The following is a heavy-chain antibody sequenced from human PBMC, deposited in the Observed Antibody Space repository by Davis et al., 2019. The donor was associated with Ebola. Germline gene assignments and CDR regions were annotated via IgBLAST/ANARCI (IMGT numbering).Heavy chain of an antibody. Sequence: SETLSLTCTVSGGSISSGDYYWSWIRQPPGKGLEWIGYIYYSGSTNYNPSLKSRVTISVDTSKNQFSLKLSSVTAADTAVYYCARDRGYLFGMDVWGQGTTVTVSS. CDR3: ARDRGYLFGMDV. J-gene: IGHJ6*02. CDR2: IYYSGST. CDR1: GGSISSGDYY. V-gene: IGHV4-61*08. D-gene: IGHD5-18*01.